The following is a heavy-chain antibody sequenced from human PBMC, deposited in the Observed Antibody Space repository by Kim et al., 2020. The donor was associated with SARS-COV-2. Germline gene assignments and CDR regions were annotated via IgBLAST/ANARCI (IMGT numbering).Heavy chain of an antibody. CDR2: IYYSGST. D-gene: IGHD1-26*01. CDR3: ARFGFKWAAFDI. CDR1: GGSISSYY. Sequence: SETLSLTCTVSGGSISSYYWSWIRQPPGKGLEWIGYIYYSGSTNYNPSLKSRVTISVDTSKNQFSLKLSSVTAADTAVYYCARFGFKWAAFDIWGQGTMVTVSS. V-gene: IGHV4-59*08. J-gene: IGHJ3*02.